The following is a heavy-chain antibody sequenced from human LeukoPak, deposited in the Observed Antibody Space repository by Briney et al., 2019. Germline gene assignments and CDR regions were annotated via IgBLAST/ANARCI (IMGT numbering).Heavy chain of an antibody. D-gene: IGHD3-22*01. Sequence: PSETLSLTCTVSGGSIRSYYWSWIRQHPGKGLEWIGYIYYSGSTYYNPSLKSRVTISVDTSKNQFSLKLSSVTAADTAVYYCARDQRGHYYDSSGSAFDIWGQGTMVTVSS. CDR1: GGSIRSYY. CDR3: ARDQRGHYYDSSGSAFDI. V-gene: IGHV4-31*03. CDR2: IYYSGST. J-gene: IGHJ3*02.